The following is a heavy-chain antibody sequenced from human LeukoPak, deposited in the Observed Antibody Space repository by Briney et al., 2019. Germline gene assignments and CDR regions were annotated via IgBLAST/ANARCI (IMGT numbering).Heavy chain of an antibody. CDR2: INHSGST. Sequence: SETLSLTCAVYGGSFSGYYWSWIPQSPGKGLEWIGEINHSGSTNYNPSLKSRVTISVDTSKNQFSLKLSSVTAADTAVYYCARRRQYDSSLFWNFDLWGRGTLVTVSS. CDR1: GGSFSGYY. D-gene: IGHD6-6*01. CDR3: ARRRQYDSSLFWNFDL. V-gene: IGHV4-34*01. J-gene: IGHJ2*01.